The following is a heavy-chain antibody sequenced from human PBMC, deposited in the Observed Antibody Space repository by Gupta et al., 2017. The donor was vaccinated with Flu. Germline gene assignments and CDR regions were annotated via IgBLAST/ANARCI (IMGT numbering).Heavy chain of an antibody. J-gene: IGHJ4*02. CDR1: GFTFNTYG. D-gene: IGHD3-3*01. V-gene: IGHV3-30*18. CDR2: ISYDGGNE. Sequence: QVHLVESGGGVVQPGRSLRLSCAASGFTFNTYGIHWVRQAPGKGLEWVAVISYDGGNEYYADSVKGRFTISRDNSRNTLYLQMNSLRTDDTAAYYCAKDRDFWSGPEYWGQGTLVTVSS. CDR3: AKDRDFWSGPEY.